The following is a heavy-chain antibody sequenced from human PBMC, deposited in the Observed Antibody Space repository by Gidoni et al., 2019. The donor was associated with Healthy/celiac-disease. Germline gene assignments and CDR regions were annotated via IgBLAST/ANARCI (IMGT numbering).Heavy chain of an antibody. Sequence: QVQLQESRPGLVKPSQTLSLTCTVSGGSIRSGGYYWSWIRQHPGKGLEWIGYPYYSGSTYYNPSLKRRVTISVDTSKNQFSLKLSSVTAADTAVYYWARSLAIVLRGSVNWFDPWGQGTLVTVSS. D-gene: IGHD2-8*01. V-gene: IGHV4-31*03. J-gene: IGHJ5*02. CDR3: ARSLAIVLRGSVNWFDP. CDR2: PYYSGST. CDR1: GGSIRSGGYY.